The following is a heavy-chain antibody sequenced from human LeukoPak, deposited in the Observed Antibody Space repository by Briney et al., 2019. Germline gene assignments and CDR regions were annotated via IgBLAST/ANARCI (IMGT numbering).Heavy chain of an antibody. CDR2: IVTSGNTI. Sequence: PGGSLRLSCSASGFTFSGYSMNWVRQAPGKGLEWVSYIVTSGNTIYYADSVKGRFTISRDNAKNSLYLQVISLRAEDTAVYYCARGPSIAARYDAFDIWGQGTMVTVSS. CDR1: GFTFSGYS. D-gene: IGHD6-6*01. V-gene: IGHV3-48*04. CDR3: ARGPSIAARYDAFDI. J-gene: IGHJ3*02.